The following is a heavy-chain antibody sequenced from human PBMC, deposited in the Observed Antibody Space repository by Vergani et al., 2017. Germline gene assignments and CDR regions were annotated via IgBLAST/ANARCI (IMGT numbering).Heavy chain of an antibody. J-gene: IGHJ6*04. V-gene: IGHV3-23*01. D-gene: IGHD3-3*01. CDR2: ISGSGGST. Sequence: EVQLLESGGGLVQPGGSLRLSCAASGFTFSSYAMSGVRQAPGKGLEWVSAISGSGGSTYYADSVKGRFTISRDNSKNTLYLQMNSLRAEDTAVYYCARALYYDFWSGYYLDVWGKGTTVTVSS. CDR1: GFTFSSYA. CDR3: ARALYYDFWSGYYLDV.